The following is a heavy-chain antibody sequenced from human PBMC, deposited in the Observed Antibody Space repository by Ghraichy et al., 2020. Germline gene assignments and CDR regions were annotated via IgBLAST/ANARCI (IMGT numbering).Heavy chain of an antibody. D-gene: IGHD4-17*01. J-gene: IGHJ3*02. CDR2: MNPNSGNT. CDR1: GYTFTTYD. Sequence: ASVKVSCKASGYTFTTYDINWVRQATGQGLEWMGWMNPNSGNTGYAQKFQGRVTMTRNTSISTAYMELSSLRSEDTAVYYCARGLYGDYVFNAFDIWGQGTMVTASS. V-gene: IGHV1-8*01. CDR3: ARGLYGDYVFNAFDI.